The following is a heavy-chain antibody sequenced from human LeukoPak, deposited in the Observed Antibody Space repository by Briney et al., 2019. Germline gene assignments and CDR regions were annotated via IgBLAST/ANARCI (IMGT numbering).Heavy chain of an antibody. CDR2: ISYDGSNK. J-gene: IGHJ3*02. Sequence: PGRSLRLSCAASGFTFSSYAMHWVRRAPGKGLEWVALISYDGSNKYYADSVKGRFTISRDNSKNTLYLQMNSLRAEDTAVYYCARGAYYYDSSGEGGAFDIWGQGTMVTVSS. CDR1: GFTFSSYA. CDR3: ARGAYYYDSSGEGGAFDI. D-gene: IGHD3-22*01. V-gene: IGHV3-30-3*01.